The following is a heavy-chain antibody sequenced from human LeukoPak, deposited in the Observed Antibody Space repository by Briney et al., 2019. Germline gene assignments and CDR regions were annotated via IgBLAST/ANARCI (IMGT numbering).Heavy chain of an antibody. CDR1: GFPFSDYV. J-gene: IGHJ5*02. CDR3: ALHYYDSGDWFDP. Sequence: GGSLRLSCAASGFPFSDYVMHWVRQAPGKGLEWVAVISYDGSNKYYADSVKGRFTISRDNSKNTLYLQMNSLRAEDTAVYYCALHYYDSGDWFDPWGQGTLVTVSS. CDR2: ISYDGSNK. D-gene: IGHD3-22*01. V-gene: IGHV3-30*03.